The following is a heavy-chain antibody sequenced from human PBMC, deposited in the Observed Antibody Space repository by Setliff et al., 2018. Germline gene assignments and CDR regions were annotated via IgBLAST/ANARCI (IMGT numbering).Heavy chain of an antibody. CDR2: IKADHGDT. J-gene: IGHJ3*02. D-gene: IGHD1-26*01. CDR3: ARGGDSGSYFLANHDAFDI. V-gene: IGHV1-3*01. Sequence: GASVKVSCKASGYTFAAYGIHWVRQAPGQRPAWMGWIKADHGDTKFSQKFQGRLTFTRDTSASTVYMELSSLRSEDTAVYYCARGGDSGSYFLANHDAFDIWGQGTMVTVSS. CDR1: GYTFAAYG.